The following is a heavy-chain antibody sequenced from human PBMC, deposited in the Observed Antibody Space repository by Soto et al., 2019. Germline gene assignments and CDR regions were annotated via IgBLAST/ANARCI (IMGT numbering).Heavy chain of an antibody. V-gene: IGHV3-30*18. D-gene: IGHD6-19*01. CDR2: ISYDGSNK. CDR3: AKEQRGSGEYIY. Sequence: PGGSLRLSCAASGFTFSSYGMHWVRQAPGKGLEWVAVISYDGSNKYYADSVKGRFTISRDNSKNTLYLQMNSLRAEDTAVYYCAKEQRGSGEYIYWGQGTLVTVSS. CDR1: GFTFSSYG. J-gene: IGHJ4*02.